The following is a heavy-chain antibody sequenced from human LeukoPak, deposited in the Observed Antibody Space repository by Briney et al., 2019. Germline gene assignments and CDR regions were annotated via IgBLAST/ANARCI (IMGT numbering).Heavy chain of an antibody. J-gene: IGHJ4*02. CDR2: IYSGGST. V-gene: IGHV3-66*04. CDR1: GFTVSSNY. CDR3: ASHYGSGSYSFDY. D-gene: IGHD3-10*01. Sequence: GGPLRLSCAASGFTVSSNYMSWVRQAPGKGLEWVSVIYSGGSTYYADSVKGRFTISRDNSKNTLYLQMNSLRAEDTAVYYCASHYGSGSYSFDYWGQGTLVTVSS.